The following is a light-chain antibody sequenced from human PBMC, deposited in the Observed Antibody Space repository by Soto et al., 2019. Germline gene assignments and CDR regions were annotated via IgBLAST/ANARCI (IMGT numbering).Light chain of an antibody. CDR2: AAS. Sequence: DIQMTQSPSSVSASVGDSLTITCRASQGITSWVAWYQHKPGRAPKLLIYAASRLQSGGPSRFSGSGSGTEFSLNVSSLQPEDFGTYYCQQTNSFPLTLGGGTKVEIK. V-gene: IGKV1-12*01. CDR1: QGITSW. J-gene: IGKJ4*01. CDR3: QQTNSFPLT.